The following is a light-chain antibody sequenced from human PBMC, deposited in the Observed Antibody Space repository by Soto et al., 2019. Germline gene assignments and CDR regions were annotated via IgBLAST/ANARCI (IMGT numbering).Light chain of an antibody. CDR1: QSVSSSC. CDR2: GAS. CDR3: QQHVSSRPLT. V-gene: IGKV3-20*01. J-gene: IGKJ4*01. Sequence: EIVLTQSPGTLSLSPGDRATLSCRASQSVSSSCLAWYQQKPGQGPRLLIYGASIRATGIPDRFSGSGSGTDFTLTISRLEPEDFAVYYCQQHVSSRPLTFGGGTKVDIK.